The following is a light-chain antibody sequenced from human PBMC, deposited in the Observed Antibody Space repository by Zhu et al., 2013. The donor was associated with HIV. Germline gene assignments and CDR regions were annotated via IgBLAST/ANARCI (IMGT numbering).Light chain of an antibody. CDR2: GVS. V-gene: IGKV3-20*01. J-gene: IGKJ4*01. CDR1: QSVQNNY. Sequence: DIVLTQSPGTLSLSPGERATLSCRASQSVQNNYVAWYQQRPGQAPRYLIYGVSARARGTPDRFTGSGSGTDFTLTISRLEPEDFAVYYCQQYGSTPPVTFGGGTKLEVK. CDR3: QQYGSTPPVT.